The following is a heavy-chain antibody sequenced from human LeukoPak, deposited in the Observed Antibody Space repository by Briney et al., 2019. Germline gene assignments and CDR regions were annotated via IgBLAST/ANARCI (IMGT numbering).Heavy chain of an antibody. V-gene: IGHV3-21*01. CDR3: ARDLLGPYYDSSGYYDY. J-gene: IGHJ4*02. Sequence: GGSLRLSCAASGFTFSGYSMNWVRQAPGKGLEWVSSISSSSSYIYYADSVKGRFTISRDNAKNSLYLQMNSLRAEDTAVYYCARDLLGPYYDSSGYYDYWGQGTLVTVSS. CDR2: ISSSSSYI. D-gene: IGHD3-22*01. CDR1: GFTFSGYS.